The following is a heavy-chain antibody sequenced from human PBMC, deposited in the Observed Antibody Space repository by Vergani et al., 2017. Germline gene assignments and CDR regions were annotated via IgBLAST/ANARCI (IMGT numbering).Heavy chain of an antibody. CDR2: INPNSGGT. CDR3: ARDVLDTAMPGVDY. D-gene: IGHD5-18*01. CDR1: GYTFTGYY. J-gene: IGHJ4*02. V-gene: IGHV1-2*02. Sequence: QVQLVQSGAEVKKPGASVKVSCKASGYTFTGYYMHWVRQAPGQGLEWMGWINPNSGGTNYAQKFQGRVTMTRDTSISTAYMELRSLRSDDTAVYYCARDVLDTAMPGVDYWGQGTLVTVSS.